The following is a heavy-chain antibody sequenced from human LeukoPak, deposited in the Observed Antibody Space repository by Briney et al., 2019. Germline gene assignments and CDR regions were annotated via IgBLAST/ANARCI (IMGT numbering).Heavy chain of an antibody. CDR1: GFTFSTDA. V-gene: IGHV3-30*04. D-gene: IGHD3-9*01. CDR3: ARVEGYYDILTGYQLGGFDI. CDR2: ISYDGSNK. J-gene: IGHJ3*02. Sequence: TGRSLRLSCAASGFTFSTDAIYWVRQAPGKGLEWLAVISYDGSNKHCADSVKGRFTISRDNSKNTLYLQMNSLRAEDTAVYYCARVEGYYDILTGYQLGGFDIWGQGTKVTVSS.